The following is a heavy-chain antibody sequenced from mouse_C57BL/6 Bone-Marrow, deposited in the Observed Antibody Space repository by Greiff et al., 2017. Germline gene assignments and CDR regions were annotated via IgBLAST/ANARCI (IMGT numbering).Heavy chain of an antibody. V-gene: IGHV1-54*01. J-gene: IGHJ3*01. CDR3: ARAGIPAWFVY. CDR1: GYAFTNYL. Sequence: QVQLKQSGAELVRPGTSVKVSCKASGYAFTNYLIEWVKQRPGQGLEWIGVINPGSGGTNYNEKFKGKATLTADKSSSTAYMPLSSLTSEDSAVYFCARAGIPAWFVYWGQGTLGTVSA. CDR2: INPGSGGT.